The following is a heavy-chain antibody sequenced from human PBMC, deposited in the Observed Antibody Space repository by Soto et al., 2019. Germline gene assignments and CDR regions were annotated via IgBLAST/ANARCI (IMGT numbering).Heavy chain of an antibody. J-gene: IGHJ4*02. CDR3: ARDRRGSGYYFTFDY. CDR2: IYHSGST. Sequence: SETLSLTCAVSGGSISSSNWWSWVRQPPGKGLEWIGEIYHSGSTNYNPSLKSRVTISVDKSKNQFSLKLSSVTAADTAVYYCARDRRGSGYYFTFDYWGQGTRGTVSS. CDR1: GGSISSSNW. V-gene: IGHV4-4*02. D-gene: IGHD3-22*01.